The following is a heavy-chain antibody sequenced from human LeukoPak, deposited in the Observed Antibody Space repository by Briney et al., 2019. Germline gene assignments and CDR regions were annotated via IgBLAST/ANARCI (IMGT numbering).Heavy chain of an antibody. J-gene: IGHJ4*02. D-gene: IGHD6-6*01. CDR1: GGTFSSYA. CDR2: IIPILGIA. Sequence: SVTVSCKASGGTFSSYAISWVRQAPGQGLEWMGRIIPILGIANYAPKFQGRVTITADKSTSTPYMALSSLRSEDTAVYYCSSSLDYWGQGTLVTVSS. V-gene: IGHV1-69*04. CDR3: SSSLDY.